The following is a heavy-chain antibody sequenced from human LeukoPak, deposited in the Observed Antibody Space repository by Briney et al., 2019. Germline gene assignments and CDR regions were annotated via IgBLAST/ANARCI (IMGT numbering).Heavy chain of an antibody. CDR2: IYYSGST. J-gene: IGHJ4*02. V-gene: IGHV4-59*01. CDR3: AREEDPGYFDY. CDR1: GGSINNYY. Sequence: SETLSLTCTVSGGSINNYYWSWIRQSPGKGLEWIAYIYYSGSTNYSPSLKSRVTISVDTSKNQFSLKLSSVTAADTAVYYCAREEDPGYFDYWGQGTLVTVSS.